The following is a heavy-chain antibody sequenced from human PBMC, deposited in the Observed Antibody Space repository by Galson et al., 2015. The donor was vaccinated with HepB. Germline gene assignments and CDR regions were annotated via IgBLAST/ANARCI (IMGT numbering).Heavy chain of an antibody. CDR2: INSDGSST. Sequence: SLRLSCAASGFTFSSYWMHWVRQAPGKGLVWVSRINSDGSSTSYADSVKGRFTISRDNAKNTLYLQMNSLRAEDTAVYYCARLAMVRGPIAGEFDYWGQGTLVTVSS. CDR1: GFTFSSYW. J-gene: IGHJ4*02. CDR3: ARLAMVRGPIAGEFDY. V-gene: IGHV3-74*01. D-gene: IGHD3-10*01.